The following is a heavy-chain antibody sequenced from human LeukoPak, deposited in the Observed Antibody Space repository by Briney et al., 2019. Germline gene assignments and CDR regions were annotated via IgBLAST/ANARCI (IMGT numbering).Heavy chain of an antibody. Sequence: GRSLRLSCAASGFTFSSYGMHWVRQAPGEGLEWVATISSDGSAKYYADSVKGRLTISRDNSKNTLYLQMNSLRAEDTAVYYCAREGPRGNSQFDYWGQGTLVTVSS. CDR3: AREGPRGNSQFDY. D-gene: IGHD2/OR15-2a*01. J-gene: IGHJ4*02. CDR1: GFTFSSYG. V-gene: IGHV3-30*03. CDR2: ISSDGSAK.